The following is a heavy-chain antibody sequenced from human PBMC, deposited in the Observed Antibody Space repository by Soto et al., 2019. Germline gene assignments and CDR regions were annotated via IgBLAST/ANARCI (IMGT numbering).Heavy chain of an antibody. CDR1: GFTFSSYA. CDR2: ISGSGGST. Sequence: GGSLRLSCAASGFTFSSYAMSWVRQAPGKGLEWVSAISGSGGSTYYADSVKGRFTISRDNSKNTLYLQMNSLRDEETAVYYCAKEDGDYIWGSYRYYYFDYWGQGTLVTVSS. D-gene: IGHD3-16*02. V-gene: IGHV3-23*01. CDR3: AKEDGDYIWGSYRYYYFDY. J-gene: IGHJ4*02.